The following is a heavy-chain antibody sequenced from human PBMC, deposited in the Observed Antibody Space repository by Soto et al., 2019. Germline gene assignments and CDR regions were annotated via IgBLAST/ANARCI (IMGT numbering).Heavy chain of an antibody. J-gene: IGHJ4*02. CDR2: INHSGST. CDR3: ARAGIAAACDY. D-gene: IGHD6-13*01. V-gene: IGHV4-34*01. Sequence: SETLSLTCAVYGGSFSGYYWSWIRQPPGKGLEWIGEINHSGSTNYNPSLKSRVTISVDTSKNQFSLKLSSVTAADTAVYYCARAGIAAACDYWGQGTLVTVSS. CDR1: GGSFSGYY.